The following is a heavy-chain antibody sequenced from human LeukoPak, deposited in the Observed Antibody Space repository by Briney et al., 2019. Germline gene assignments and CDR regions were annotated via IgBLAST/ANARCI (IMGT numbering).Heavy chain of an antibody. Sequence: GGSLRLSCAASGFTFDDYTMHWVRQAPGEGLEWVSLISWDGGSTYYADSVKGRFTISRDNSKNSLYLQMNSLRTEDTALYYCAKGPYYGSLYYYHGMDVWGQGTTVTVSS. D-gene: IGHD3-10*01. CDR2: ISWDGGST. J-gene: IGHJ6*02. V-gene: IGHV3-43*01. CDR3: AKGPYYGSLYYYHGMDV. CDR1: GFTFDDYT.